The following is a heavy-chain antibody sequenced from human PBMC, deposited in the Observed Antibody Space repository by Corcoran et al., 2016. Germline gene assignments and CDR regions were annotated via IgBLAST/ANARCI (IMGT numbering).Heavy chain of an antibody. CDR1: GFTFSSYG. CDR3: ARVRGVGATTDRAFDI. D-gene: IGHD1-26*01. J-gene: IGHJ3*02. Sequence: QVQLVESGGGVVQPGRSLRLSCAASGFTFSSYGMHWVRQAPGKGLEWVAVIWYDGSNKYYADSVKGRFTISRDNSKNTLYLQMNSLRAEDTAVYYCARVRGVGATTDRAFDIGGQGTMVTVSS. V-gene: IGHV3-33*01. CDR2: IWYDGSNK.